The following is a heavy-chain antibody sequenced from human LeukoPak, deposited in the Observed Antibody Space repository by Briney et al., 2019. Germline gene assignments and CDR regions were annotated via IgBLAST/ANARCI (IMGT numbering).Heavy chain of an antibody. CDR2: IGTAGDT. D-gene: IGHD3-10*01. J-gene: IGHJ6*02. CDR3: ARGFYGSGSYYMGSYYGMDV. V-gene: IGHV3-13*01. Sequence: GGSLRLSCAASGFTFSSYDMHWVRQATGKGLEWVSAIGTAGDTYYPGSVKGRFTISRENAKNSLYLQMNSLRAGDTAVYYCARGFYGSGSYYMGSYYGMDVWGQGTTVTVSS. CDR1: GFTFSSYD.